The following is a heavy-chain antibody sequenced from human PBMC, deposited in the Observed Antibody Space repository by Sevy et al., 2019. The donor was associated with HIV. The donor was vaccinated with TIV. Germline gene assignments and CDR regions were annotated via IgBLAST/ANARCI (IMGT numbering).Heavy chain of an antibody. J-gene: IGHJ4*02. CDR1: GYSISSGYW. CDR3: ASHDWGREDY. Sequence: SETLSLTCVVSGYSISSGYWWDWFRRPPGKGLEWIGAIHHTGTTQYTPSLNRRVTVSADTSKNQFSLRLSSMTAADTAVYYCASHDWGREDYWGQGTLVTVSS. V-gene: IGHV4-38-2*01. CDR2: IHHTGTT. D-gene: IGHD7-27*01.